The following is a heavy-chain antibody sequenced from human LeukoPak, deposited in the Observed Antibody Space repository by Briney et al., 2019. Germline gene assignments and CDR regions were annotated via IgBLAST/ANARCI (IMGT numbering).Heavy chain of an antibody. CDR1: GGTFSSYA. D-gene: IGHD3-22*01. V-gene: IGHV1-69*05. CDR2: IIPIFGTA. Sequence: ASVKVSCKASGGTFSSYAISWVRQAPGQGLEWMGRIIPIFGTANYAQKFQGRVTITTDESTSTAYMELSSLRSEDTAVYYCARDMGYYDSSGYYLYWGQGTLVTVSS. CDR3: ARDMGYYDSSGYYLY. J-gene: IGHJ4*02.